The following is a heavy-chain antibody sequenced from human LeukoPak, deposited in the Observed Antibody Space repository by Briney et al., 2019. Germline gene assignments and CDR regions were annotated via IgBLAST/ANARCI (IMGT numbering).Heavy chain of an antibody. Sequence: PGGSLRLSCAASGFTFSTYGMHWVRQAPGKGLEWVAVIRYDESYNYYADSVKGRFTISRDNSKNTLYLQMNSLRAEDTAVYYCAKGHVVFYGSGSYYSSFGCWGQGTLVTVSS. V-gene: IGHV3-30*02. CDR2: IRYDESYN. J-gene: IGHJ4*02. D-gene: IGHD3-10*01. CDR3: AKGHVVFYGSGSYYSSFGC. CDR1: GFTFSTYG.